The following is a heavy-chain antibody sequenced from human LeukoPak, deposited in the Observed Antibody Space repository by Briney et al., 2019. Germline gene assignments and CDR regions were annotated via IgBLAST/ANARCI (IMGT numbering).Heavy chain of an antibody. V-gene: IGHV3-33*01. Sequence: GSLRLSCAASGFTFSSYGMHWVRQAPGKGLEWVAVIWYDGSNKYYADSVKGRFTISRDNSKNTLYLQMNSLRAEDTAVYYCARGPREIVGDPGGAFDIWGQGTMVTVSS. CDR3: ARGPREIVGDPGGAFDI. CDR1: GFTFSSYG. D-gene: IGHD1-26*01. CDR2: IWYDGSNK. J-gene: IGHJ3*02.